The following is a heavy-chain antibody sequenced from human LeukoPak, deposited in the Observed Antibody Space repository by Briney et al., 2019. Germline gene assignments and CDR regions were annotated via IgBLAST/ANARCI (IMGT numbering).Heavy chain of an antibody. CDR1: GGSFSGYY. D-gene: IGHD5-18*01. CDR2: INHSGST. CDR3: ARLDGYSYALDY. V-gene: IGHV4-34*01. J-gene: IGHJ4*02. Sequence: PSETLSLTCAVYGGSFSGYYWSWIPQPPGKGLEWIGEINHSGSTNYNPSLKSRATISVDTSKNQFSLKLSSVTAADTAVYYRARLDGYSYALDYWGQGTLVTVSS.